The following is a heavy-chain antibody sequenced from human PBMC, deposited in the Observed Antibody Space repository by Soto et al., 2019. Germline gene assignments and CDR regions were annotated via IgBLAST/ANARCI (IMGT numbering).Heavy chain of an antibody. J-gene: IGHJ5*02. CDR2: INNDGIDT. Sequence: EVQLVESGGGVVQPGGSLRLSCAASGFTFIGYWMHWVRQGPGKGLVWVARINNDGIDTTYADSVKGRFTISRDNTNNMVHLEMNSLRADDTAVYYCARDASMVRARWFDPWGQGTLVTVSS. D-gene: IGHD3-10*01. CDR1: GFTFIGYW. CDR3: ARDASMVRARWFDP. V-gene: IGHV3-74*03.